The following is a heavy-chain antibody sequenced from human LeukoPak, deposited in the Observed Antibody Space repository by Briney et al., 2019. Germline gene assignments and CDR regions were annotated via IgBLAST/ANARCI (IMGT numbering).Heavy chain of an antibody. V-gene: IGHV3-48*04. J-gene: IGHJ4*02. D-gene: IGHD1-7*01. Sequence: GGSLRLSCAASGFTFSSFSMNWVRRAPGKGLEWVSYIRSGGTNTDYTGSVKGRFTISRDNAKNSLYLQMNSLRAEDTAVYYCARMNYVSSGWGAPFDYWGQGTLVTVSS. CDR2: IRSGGTNT. CDR1: GFTFSSFS. CDR3: ARMNYVSSGWGAPFDY.